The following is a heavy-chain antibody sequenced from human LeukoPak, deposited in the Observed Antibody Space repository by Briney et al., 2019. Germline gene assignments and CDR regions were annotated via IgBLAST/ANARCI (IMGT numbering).Heavy chain of an antibody. CDR2: MKYDGSEK. V-gene: IGHV3-7*01. CDR3: ARDIEAAGLFLDY. D-gene: IGHD6-13*01. CDR1: GFTFSSYW. Sequence: GGSLRLSCAASGFTFSSYWMSWVRQAPGKGLEWVANMKYDGSEKYYVDSVKGRFTISRDNAKNSLYLQMNSLRAEDTAVHYCARDIEAAGLFLDYWGQGTLVTVSS. J-gene: IGHJ4*02.